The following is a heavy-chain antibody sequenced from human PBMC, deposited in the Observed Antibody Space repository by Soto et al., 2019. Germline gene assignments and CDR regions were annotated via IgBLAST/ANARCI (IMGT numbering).Heavy chain of an antibody. CDR2: ISGSGGST. V-gene: IGHV3-23*01. CDR3: AAEPLGFRYYYGIDV. D-gene: IGHD3-10*01. Sequence: PGGSLRLSCAASGFTFTSYAMSWVRQAPGKGLEWVSAISGSGGSTYYADSVKGRFTISRDNSKNTLYLQMNSLRAEDTAVYYCAAEPLGFRYYYGIDVWGQGTTVTVSS. CDR1: GFTFTSYA. J-gene: IGHJ6*02.